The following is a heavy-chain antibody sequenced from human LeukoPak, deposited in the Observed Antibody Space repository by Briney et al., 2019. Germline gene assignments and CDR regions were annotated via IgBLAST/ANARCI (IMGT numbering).Heavy chain of an antibody. V-gene: IGHV3-7*01. CDR3: ARGRGVDY. D-gene: IGHD3-10*01. CDR2: IKPDRSEK. Sequence: PGGSLRLSCAASGFTFSIFWMSWVRQAPGKGLECVANIKPDRSEKYNVDSVKGRFTISRDNAKNSVYLQMNSLRVEDTAVYYCARGRGVDYWGQGTLVTVSS. J-gene: IGHJ4*02. CDR1: GFTFSIFW.